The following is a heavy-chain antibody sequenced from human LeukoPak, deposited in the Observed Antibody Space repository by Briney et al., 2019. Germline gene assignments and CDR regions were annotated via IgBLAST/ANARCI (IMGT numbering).Heavy chain of an antibody. Sequence: SGGSLRLSCAASGFTFDDYGMSWVRQAPGKGLEWVSGINWNGGSTGYADSVKGRFTISRDNAKNSLYLQMNSLRAEDTAVYYCARDVAGSGSGRIPGAFDIWGQGTMVTVSS. CDR2: INWNGGST. CDR3: ARDVAGSGSGRIPGAFDI. CDR1: GFTFDDYG. D-gene: IGHD1-26*01. J-gene: IGHJ3*02. V-gene: IGHV3-20*04.